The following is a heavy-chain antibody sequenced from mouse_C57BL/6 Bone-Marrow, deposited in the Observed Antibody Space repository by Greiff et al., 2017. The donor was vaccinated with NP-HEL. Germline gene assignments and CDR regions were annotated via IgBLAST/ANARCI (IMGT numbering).Heavy chain of an antibody. Sequence: QVQLQQSGAELVKPEASVKLSCKASGYTFTEYTIHWVKQRSGQGLEWIGWFYPGSGSIKYNEKFKDKATLTADKSSSTVYMELSRLTSEDSAVYFCARHEVNYYGSLYYAMDYWGQGTSVTVSS. CDR2: FYPGSGSI. J-gene: IGHJ4*01. V-gene: IGHV1-62-2*01. D-gene: IGHD1-1*01. CDR1: GYTFTEYT. CDR3: ARHEVNYYGSLYYAMDY.